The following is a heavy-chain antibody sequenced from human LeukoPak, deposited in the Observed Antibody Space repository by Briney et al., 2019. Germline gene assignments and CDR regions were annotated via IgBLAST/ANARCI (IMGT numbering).Heavy chain of an antibody. CDR1: GYTFTSYG. CDR2: ISAYNGNT. Sequence: GASVKVSCKASGYTFTSYGISWVRQPPGQGLEWMGWISAYNGNTNYAQKLQGRVTMTTDTSTSTAYMELRSLRSEDTAVYYCARDQPQYYDFWSGPATYYYYGMDVWGQGTTVTVSS. V-gene: IGHV1-18*01. J-gene: IGHJ6*02. CDR3: ARDQPQYYDFWSGPATYYYYGMDV. D-gene: IGHD3-3*01.